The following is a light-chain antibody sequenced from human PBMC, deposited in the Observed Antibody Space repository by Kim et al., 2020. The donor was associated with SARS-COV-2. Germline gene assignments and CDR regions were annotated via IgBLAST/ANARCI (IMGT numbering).Light chain of an antibody. Sequence: SSELTQDPAVSVALGQTVRITCQGDSLRSYYASWYQQKPGQAPVRVIYGKNNGPSGIPDRFSGSSSGNTASLTITGAQAEDEADYYCNSWDSSGNSRVFGGGTQLTVL. CDR1: SLRSYY. J-gene: IGLJ3*02. CDR2: GKN. V-gene: IGLV3-19*02. CDR3: NSWDSSGNSRV.